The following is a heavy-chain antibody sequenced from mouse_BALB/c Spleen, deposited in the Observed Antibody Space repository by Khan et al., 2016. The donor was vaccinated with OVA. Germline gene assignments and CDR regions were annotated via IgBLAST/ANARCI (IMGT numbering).Heavy chain of an antibody. V-gene: IGHV2-6-1*01. CDR3: ARQPYYHNYIMDY. CDR2: IWSDGST. Sequence: QVQLKQSGPGLVAPSQSLSITCTISGFSLTNYGVHWVRQPPGKGLVWLVVIWSDGSTTYNSALKSRLSITKDNSKSQVFLKMNSLQTDDTAMYYCARQPYYHNYIMDYWGQGTSVTVSS. D-gene: IGHD2-10*01. CDR1: GFSLTNYG. J-gene: IGHJ4*01.